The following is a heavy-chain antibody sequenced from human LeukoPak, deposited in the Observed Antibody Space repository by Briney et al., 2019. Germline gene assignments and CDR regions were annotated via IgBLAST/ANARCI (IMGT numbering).Heavy chain of an antibody. Sequence: SETLSLTCTVSSGSISTSNYYWGWVRQPPGKALEWIGNIFYSGSTYYSPSLKSRVTISVDTSKNQFSLKLSSVTAADTAVYYCASADYGGSLIDYWGQGTLVTVSS. CDR2: IFYSGST. V-gene: IGHV4-39*07. CDR3: ASADYGGSLIDY. D-gene: IGHD4-23*01. CDR1: SGSISTSNYY. J-gene: IGHJ4*02.